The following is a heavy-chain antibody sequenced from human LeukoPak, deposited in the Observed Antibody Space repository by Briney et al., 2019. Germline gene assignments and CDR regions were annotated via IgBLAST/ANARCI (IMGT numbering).Heavy chain of an antibody. CDR2: INHSGST. CDR3: ARGDYDILTGRSIWYFDL. Sequence: SQTLSLTCIVSGDSIGRGGYYWSWIRQPPGKGLEWIGEINHSGSTNYNPSLKSRVTISVDTSNNQFSLKLSSVTAADTAVYYCARGDYDILTGRSIWYFDLWGRGTLVSVSS. J-gene: IGHJ2*01. V-gene: IGHV4-34*01. CDR1: GDSIGRGGYY. D-gene: IGHD3-9*01.